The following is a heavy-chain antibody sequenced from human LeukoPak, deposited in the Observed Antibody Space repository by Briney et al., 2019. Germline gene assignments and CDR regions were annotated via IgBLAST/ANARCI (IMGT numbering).Heavy chain of an antibody. D-gene: IGHD3-10*01. CDR1: GHSLTEMF. Sequence: AASVKVSCKISGHSLTEMFMHWVRLAPGRGLEWMGTFDPEDGETTYAQRFQGRVTMTEDTSTDTAYIDLTSLTSEDTALYYCATGLLGGTWYYGAMDVWGQGTTVTVSS. CDR3: ATGLLGGTWYYGAMDV. CDR2: FDPEDGET. J-gene: IGHJ6*02. V-gene: IGHV1-24*01.